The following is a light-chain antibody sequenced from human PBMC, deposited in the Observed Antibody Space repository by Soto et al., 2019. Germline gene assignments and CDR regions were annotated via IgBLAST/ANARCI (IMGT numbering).Light chain of an antibody. V-gene: IGLV1-47*01. J-gene: IGLJ1*01. CDR3: AAWDDSLSGQYV. CDR2: RXX. Sequence: QAVVTQPPSASGTPGQRVTISCSGSSSNIGSNYVYWYQQLPGTAPKLLIYRXXXRPSGVXXXXXXXXXXXXXXXXXXXXRXEDEADYYCAAWDDSLSGQYVFGTGTKLTVL. CDR1: SSNIGSNY.